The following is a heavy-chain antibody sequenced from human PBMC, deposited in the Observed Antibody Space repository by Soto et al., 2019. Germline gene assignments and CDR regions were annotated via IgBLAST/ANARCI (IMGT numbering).Heavy chain of an antibody. CDR3: ARGRGITIYPYYYHMDV. D-gene: IGHD3-3*01. J-gene: IGHJ6*03. V-gene: IGHV4-34*01. CDR2: INHSGST. CDR1: GGSFSGYY. Sequence: SETLSLTCAVYGGSFSGYYWSWIRQPPGKGLEWIGEINHSGSTNYNPSLKSRVTISVDTSKNQFSLKLSSVTAADTAVYYCARGRGITIYPYYYHMDVWVKGPTVTDPS.